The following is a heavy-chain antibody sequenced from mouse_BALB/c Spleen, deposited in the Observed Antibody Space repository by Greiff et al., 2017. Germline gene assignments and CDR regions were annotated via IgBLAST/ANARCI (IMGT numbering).Heavy chain of an antibody. CDR1: GFNIKDTY. CDR2: IDPANGNT. J-gene: IGHJ4*01. D-gene: IGHD2-3*01. V-gene: IGHV14-3*02. CDR3: ARWLLRYYAMDY. Sequence: DVKLQESGAELVKPGASVKLSCTASGFNIKDTYMHWVKQRPEQGLEWIGRIDPANGNTKYDPKFQGKATITADTSSNTAYLQLSSLTSEDTAVYYCARWLLRYYAMDYWGQGTSVTVSS.